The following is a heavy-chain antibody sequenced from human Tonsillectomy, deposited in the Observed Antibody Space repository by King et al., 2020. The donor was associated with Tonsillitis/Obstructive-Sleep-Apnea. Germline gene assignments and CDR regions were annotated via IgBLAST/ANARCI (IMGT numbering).Heavy chain of an antibody. CDR2: INSDGSST. CDR1: GFTFSSYW. J-gene: IGHJ4*02. V-gene: IGHV3-74*01. Sequence: VQLVESGGGLVQPGGSLRLSCAASGFTFSSYWMHWVRQAPGKGLVWVSRINSDGSSTSYADSGKGRFTISRDNAKNTLYLQMNSLRAEDTAVYYCAKEGYSSSSPSDYWGQGTLVTVSS. CDR3: AKEGYSSSSPSDY. D-gene: IGHD6-6*01.